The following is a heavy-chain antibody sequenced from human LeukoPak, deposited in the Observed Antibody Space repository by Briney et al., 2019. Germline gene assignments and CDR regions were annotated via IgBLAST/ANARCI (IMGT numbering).Heavy chain of an antibody. D-gene: IGHD3-10*01. V-gene: IGHV3-33*06. CDR1: GFTFSTYG. Sequence: GGSLRLSCAASGFTFSTYGMHWVRQAPGKGLEWVAVIWYDGSNKYYADSVKGRFTISRDNSKNTLYLQMNSLRAEDTAVYYCAKDRFGELFSDYWGQGTLVTVSS. CDR2: IWYDGSNK. J-gene: IGHJ4*02. CDR3: AKDRFGELFSDY.